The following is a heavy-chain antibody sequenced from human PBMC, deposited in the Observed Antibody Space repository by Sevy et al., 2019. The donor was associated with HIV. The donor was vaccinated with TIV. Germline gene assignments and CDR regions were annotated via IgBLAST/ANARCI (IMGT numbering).Heavy chain of an antibody. CDR3: AKWGTLIVVVTPSWYFDL. J-gene: IGHJ2*01. CDR1: GVTFSNYA. Sequence: GGSLRLSCAASGVTFSNYAMNWVRQAPGKGLEWVSTITGSGGTTYYADSVKGRFTISRDNSKNTLYLQINSLRAEDTAVYYCAKWGTLIVVVTPSWYFDLWGRRTLVTVSS. D-gene: IGHD3-22*01. CDR2: ITGSGGTT. V-gene: IGHV3-23*01.